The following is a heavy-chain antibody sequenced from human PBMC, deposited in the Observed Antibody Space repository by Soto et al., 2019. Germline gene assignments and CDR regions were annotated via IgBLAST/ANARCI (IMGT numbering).Heavy chain of an antibody. J-gene: IGHJ6*02. Sequence: SVKVSCKASGGTFSSYTISWVRQAPGQGLEWMGRIIPILGIANYAQKFQGRVTITADESTSTAYMELSSLRSEDTAVYYCARGIVGATGVDVWGQGTTVTVSS. CDR3: ARGIVGATGVDV. CDR1: GGTFSSYT. D-gene: IGHD1-26*01. CDR2: IIPILGIA. V-gene: IGHV1-69*02.